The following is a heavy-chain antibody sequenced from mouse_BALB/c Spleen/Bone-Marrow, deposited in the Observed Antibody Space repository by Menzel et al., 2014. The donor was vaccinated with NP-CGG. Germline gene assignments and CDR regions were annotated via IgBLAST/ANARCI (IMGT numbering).Heavy chain of an antibody. J-gene: IGHJ3*01. Sequence: EVQLQESGPVLVKPSPSLSLTCTVTAYSITSGYGWHWNRQFPANQLEWMGYIPYSGSTHYNPSLKSRTSITRDPSTNEFFHQLKTGTTEDTATDDCAREARTTGRLAYWGQGTLVTVSA. CDR1: AYSITSGYG. CDR3: AREARTTGRLAY. D-gene: IGHD1-1*01. V-gene: IGHV3-1*02. CDR2: IPYSGST.